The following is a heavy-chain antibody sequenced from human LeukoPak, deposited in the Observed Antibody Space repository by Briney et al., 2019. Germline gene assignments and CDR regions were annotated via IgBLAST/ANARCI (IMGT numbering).Heavy chain of an antibody. Sequence: PGGSLRLSCAASGFTFSNYNMNWVRQAPGKGLEWVSYISISGGTIYYADSVKGRFTISRDNAKNSLYLQMNSLRAEDTAVYYCAREFRIAAAGGGSGGFDYWGQGTLVTVSS. D-gene: IGHD6-13*01. V-gene: IGHV3-48*04. J-gene: IGHJ4*02. CDR1: GFTFSNYN. CDR2: ISISGGTI. CDR3: AREFRIAAAGGGSGGFDY.